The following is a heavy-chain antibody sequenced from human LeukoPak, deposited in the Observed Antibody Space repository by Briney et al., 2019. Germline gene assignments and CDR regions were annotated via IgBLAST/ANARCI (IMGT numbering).Heavy chain of an antibody. V-gene: IGHV4-30-4*01. CDR1: GGSISSGDYY. D-gene: IGHD3-22*01. CDR3: ARWFTYHYDSSGYYYVRPTQGLFDY. Sequence: SETLSLTCTVSGGSISSGDYYWSWIRQPPGKGLEWIGYIYYSGSTYYNPSLKSRVTISVDTSKNQFSLKLSSVTAADTAVYYCARWFTYHYDSSGYYYVRPTQGLFDYWGQGTLVTVSS. CDR2: IYYSGST. J-gene: IGHJ4*02.